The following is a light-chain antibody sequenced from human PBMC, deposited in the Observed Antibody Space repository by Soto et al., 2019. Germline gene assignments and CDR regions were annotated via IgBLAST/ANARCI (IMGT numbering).Light chain of an antibody. V-gene: IGKV3-20*01. CDR3: HQYGSSAWT. CDR2: GAS. Sequence: EVVLTQSPVTLSLSPGERASLSCRASQFLSSYLAWYQQIPGQAPRLLIYGASSRATGIPDRFSGSGSGTDFTLTISRLEPEDFAVYYCHQYGSSAWTFGQGTKVDIK. J-gene: IGKJ1*01. CDR1: QFLSSY.